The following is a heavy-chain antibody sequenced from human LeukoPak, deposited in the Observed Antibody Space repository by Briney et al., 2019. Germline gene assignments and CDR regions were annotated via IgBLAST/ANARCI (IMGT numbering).Heavy chain of an antibody. J-gene: IGHJ3*02. Sequence: GESLKISCKGSGYSFTSYWIGWVRQMPGKGLEWMGIIYPGDSDTRYSPSFQGQVTISAHKSISTAYLQWSSLKASDTAMYYCASCKYDYGDYDHAFDIWGQGTMVTVSS. CDR3: ASCKYDYGDYDHAFDI. CDR1: GYSFTSYW. V-gene: IGHV5-51*01. CDR2: IYPGDSDT. D-gene: IGHD4-17*01.